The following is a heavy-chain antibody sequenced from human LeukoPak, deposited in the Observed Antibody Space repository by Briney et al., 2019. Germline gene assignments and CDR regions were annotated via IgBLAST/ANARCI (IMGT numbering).Heavy chain of an antibody. CDR1: GFTFSSYA. CDR2: ISYDGSNK. CDR3: ARDFRSADY. Sequence: GGSLRLSCAASGFTFSSYAMHWVRQAPGKGLEWVAVISYDGSNKYYADSVKGRFTISRDNSKNTLYLQMNSLRAEDTAVYYCARDFRSADYWGQGTLVTVSS. J-gene: IGHJ4*02. V-gene: IGHV3-30-3*01.